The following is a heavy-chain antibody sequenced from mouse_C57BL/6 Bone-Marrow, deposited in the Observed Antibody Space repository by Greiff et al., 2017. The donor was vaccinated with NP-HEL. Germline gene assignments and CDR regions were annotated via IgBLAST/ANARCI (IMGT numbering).Heavy chain of an antibody. V-gene: IGHV5-15*01. CDR1: GFTFSDYG. Sequence: EVKLVESGGGLVQPGGSLKLSCAASGFTFSDYGMAWVRQAPREGPEWVAFISNLAYSIYYADTVTGRFTISRENAKNTLYLEMSSLRSEDTAMYYCARHEGRYDYVRWFAYWGQGTLVTVSA. J-gene: IGHJ3*01. CDR2: ISNLAYSI. CDR3: ARHEGRYDYVRWFAY. D-gene: IGHD2-4*01.